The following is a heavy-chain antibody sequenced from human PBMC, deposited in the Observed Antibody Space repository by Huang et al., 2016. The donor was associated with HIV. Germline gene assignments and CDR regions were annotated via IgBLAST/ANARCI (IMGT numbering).Heavy chain of an antibody. CDR3: ARGVGNSNRGFDI. V-gene: IGHV1-69*13. CDR2: IIPCHDTT. J-gene: IGHJ4*02. Sequence: QVQLVQSGAEMKKSGSSVTVSCKASGGTVSSFSFTWVRQAPGHGLEWVGGIIPCHDTTDLAQKFRGRVTLTADESTNTAFMERSGLTSQDTAVYYCARGVGNSNRGFDIWGQGTLVTVS. CDR1: GGTVSSFS. D-gene: IGHD5-18*01.